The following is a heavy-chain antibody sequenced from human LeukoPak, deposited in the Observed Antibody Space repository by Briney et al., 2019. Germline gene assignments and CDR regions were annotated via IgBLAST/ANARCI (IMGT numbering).Heavy chain of an antibody. D-gene: IGHD3-10*01. Sequence: SETLSLTCTVCGGTISSRRYYWGWLRQPPGRGLESVGSIYYSGRTYQNPSLKSRVTISVETSKNQFSLKLSSVTAADTAVYYCASLPWGVRGLIIQDFHYWGQGTLVTVSS. CDR1: GGTISSRRYY. J-gene: IGHJ4*02. CDR2: IYYSGRT. V-gene: IGHV4-39*07. CDR3: ASLPWGVRGLIIQDFHY.